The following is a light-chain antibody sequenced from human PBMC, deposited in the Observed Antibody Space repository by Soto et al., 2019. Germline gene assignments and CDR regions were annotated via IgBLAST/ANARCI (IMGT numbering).Light chain of an antibody. Sequence: EIVLTQSPATLSLSPGEIATLSCRASHSVSSDLLWYQQKPGQSPRLLISNASNRATGIPARFSGSGSATDFTLTISSLEPEDFAVYYCQQRNKWPLTFGGGTRVEIK. J-gene: IGKJ4*01. CDR2: NAS. CDR3: QQRNKWPLT. CDR1: HSVSSD. V-gene: IGKV3-11*01.